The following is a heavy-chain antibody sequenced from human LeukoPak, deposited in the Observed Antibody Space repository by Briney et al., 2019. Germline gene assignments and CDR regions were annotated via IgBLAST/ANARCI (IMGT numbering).Heavy chain of an antibody. D-gene: IGHD2-21*01. J-gene: IGHJ5*02. CDR3: ARHTFCGSSFCGWLDP. V-gene: IGHV4-39*01. Sequence: PSETLSLTCTASAGSLSSSSYYWGWIRQPPGKGLEWIGSIYYSGSTYYNPSLKSRVTISVDTSKNQFSLNLSSVTAADTAVYYCARHTFCGSSFCGWLDPWGQGTLVTVSS. CDR1: AGSLSSSSYY. CDR2: IYYSGST.